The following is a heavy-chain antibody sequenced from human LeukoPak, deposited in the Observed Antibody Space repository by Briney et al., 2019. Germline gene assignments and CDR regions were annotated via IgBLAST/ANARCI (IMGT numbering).Heavy chain of an antibody. J-gene: IGHJ4*02. CDR2: INPNSGGT. V-gene: IGHV1-2*07. D-gene: IGHD2-15*01. Sequence: GPPVKVSCKPSGYTLTGYYMHWVRQAPGQRLEWMGGINPNSGGTNYAHKSQGRGPVTRDTSISTAYMDLRRLRPDDTAVYYYARGPADTVVVVAATLEFDSWGQGTLVTVSS. CDR1: GYTLTGYY. CDR3: ARGPADTVVVVAATLEFDS.